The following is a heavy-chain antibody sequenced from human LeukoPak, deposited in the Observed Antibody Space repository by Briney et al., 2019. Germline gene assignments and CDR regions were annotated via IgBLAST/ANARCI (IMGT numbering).Heavy chain of an antibody. D-gene: IGHD3-10*01. J-gene: IGHJ4*02. CDR1: GFTFSSYW. CDR3: AKLAKYFYGSETYYFFEH. Sequence: GGSLRLSCAASGFTFSSYWMHWVRQAPGKGLVWVSRINSDGSSTSYADSVKGRFTISRDNAKNTLYLQMNSLRVEDTAVYYCAKLAKYFYGSETYYFFEHWGQGTPVTASS. V-gene: IGHV3-74*01. CDR2: INSDGSST.